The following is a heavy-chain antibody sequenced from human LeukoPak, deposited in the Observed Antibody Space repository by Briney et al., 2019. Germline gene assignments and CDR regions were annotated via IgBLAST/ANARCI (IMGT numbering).Heavy chain of an antibody. CDR2: INPNSGGT. Sequence: ASVKVSCKASGYTFTGYYMHWVRQAPGQGLEWMGWINPNSGGTNYAQKFQGRVTITRNTSISTAYMELSSLRSEDTAVYYCARGGAAGTEAVLNWGQGTLVTVSS. CDR1: GYTFTGYY. V-gene: IGHV1-2*02. D-gene: IGHD6-13*01. J-gene: IGHJ4*02. CDR3: ARGGAAGTEAVLN.